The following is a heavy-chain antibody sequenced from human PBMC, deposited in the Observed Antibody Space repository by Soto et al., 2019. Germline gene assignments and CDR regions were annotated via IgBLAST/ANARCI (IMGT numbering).Heavy chain of an antibody. V-gene: IGHV1-18*01. Sequence: ASVKVSCKASGYTFTSYGISWVRQAPGQGLEWMGWISAYNGNTNYAQKHQGRVTMTTDTSTSTAYMELRSLRSDDQAVYSCERVRAGDFVVVPVVISVYYYYRDVWGKGTTVTVSS. D-gene: IGHD2-2*01. CDR3: ERVRAGDFVVVPVVISVYYYYRDV. J-gene: IGHJ6*03. CDR2: ISAYNGNT. CDR1: GYTFTSYG.